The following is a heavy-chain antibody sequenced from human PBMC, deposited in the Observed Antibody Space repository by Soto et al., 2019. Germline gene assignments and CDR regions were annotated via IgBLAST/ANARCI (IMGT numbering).Heavy chain of an antibody. CDR1: GFTFSSYN. CDR2: ISGSSSYI. D-gene: IGHD6-13*01. CDR3: ARDSSSWYY. V-gene: IGHV3-21*01. Sequence: EVQLVESGGGLVKPGGSRRLSCAASGFTFSSYNMNWVRQAPGKGLEWVSSISGSSSYIYYSDSVKGRFTISRDNAKNSLYLQMNSLRAEDTAVYFCARDSSSWYYWGQGTLVTVSS. J-gene: IGHJ4*02.